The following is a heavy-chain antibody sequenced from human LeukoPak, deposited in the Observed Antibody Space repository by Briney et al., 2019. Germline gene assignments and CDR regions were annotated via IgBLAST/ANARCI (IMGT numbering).Heavy chain of an antibody. J-gene: IGHJ5*02. CDR3: ARGLGAGGSSDWFDP. CDR2: IYYSGST. Sequence: SETLSLTCTVSGGSISSGGYYWSWIRQHPGKGLEWIGYIYYSGSTYYNPSLKSRVTISVDTSKNQFSLKLSSVTAADTAVYYCARGLGAGGSSDWFDPWGQGTLVTVSS. CDR1: GGSISSGGYY. V-gene: IGHV4-31*03. D-gene: IGHD3-10*01.